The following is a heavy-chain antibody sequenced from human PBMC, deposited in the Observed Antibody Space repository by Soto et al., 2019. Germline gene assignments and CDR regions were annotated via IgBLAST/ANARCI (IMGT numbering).Heavy chain of an antibody. CDR1: GFTFSSYA. J-gene: IGHJ4*02. V-gene: IGHV3-23*01. CDR2: ISGSGGST. CDR3: AKAVMQLWLPYYFDY. Sequence: PGGSLRLSCAASGFTFSSYAMSWVRQAPGKGLEWVSAISGSGGSTYYADSVKGRFTISRDNSKNTLYLQMTSLRAEDTAVYYCAKAVMQLWLPYYFDYWGQGIVVTVSS. D-gene: IGHD5-18*01.